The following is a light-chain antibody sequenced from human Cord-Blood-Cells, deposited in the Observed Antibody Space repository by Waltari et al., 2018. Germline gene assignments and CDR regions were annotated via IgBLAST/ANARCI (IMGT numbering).Light chain of an antibody. CDR3: QAWDSSTFYV. Sequence: SYELTQPPSVSVSPGQTASITCSGDKLGDKYACWSQQKPGQSPVLVIYQGGKLPSGIPERFAGSNSGHTATLTISVTQAMDEADYYCQAWDSSTFYVFGTGTKVTFL. V-gene: IGLV3-1*01. CDR2: QGG. CDR1: KLGDKY. J-gene: IGLJ1*01.